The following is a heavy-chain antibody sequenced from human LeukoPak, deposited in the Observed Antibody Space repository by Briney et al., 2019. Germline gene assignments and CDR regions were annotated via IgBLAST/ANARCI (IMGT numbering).Heavy chain of an antibody. CDR1: GFTFSSYA. CDR3: ARQATRIAAAGTSIDY. CDR2: ISSNGGST. V-gene: IGHV3-64*01. Sequence: PGGSLRLSCAASGFTFSSYAMHWVRQAPGKGLEYVSAISSNGGSTYYANSVKGGFTISRDNSKNMLYLQMGSLRAEDMAVYYCARQATRIAAAGTSIDYWGQGTLVTVSS. D-gene: IGHD6-13*01. J-gene: IGHJ4*02.